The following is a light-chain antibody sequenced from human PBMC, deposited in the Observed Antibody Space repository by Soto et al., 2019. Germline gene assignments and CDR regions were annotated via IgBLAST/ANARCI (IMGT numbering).Light chain of an antibody. Sequence: QSVLTQPPSASGTPGQRVTISCSGSSSNIGSNTVNWYQHLPGTAPKLLISSNNQRPSGVPDRFSGSKSGTSASLAISGLQSEDEADYYCAAWDDSLNGRVFGGGTKVTVL. CDR2: SNN. CDR1: SSNIGSNT. J-gene: IGLJ3*02. CDR3: AAWDDSLNGRV. V-gene: IGLV1-44*01.